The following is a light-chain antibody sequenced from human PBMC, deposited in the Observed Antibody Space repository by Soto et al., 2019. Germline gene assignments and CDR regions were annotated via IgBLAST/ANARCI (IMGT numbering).Light chain of an antibody. CDR2: EVS. CDR1: SSDVGGYKY. Sequence: ALTQPASVSGSPGQSITISCTGTSSDVGGYKYVSWYQQHPGKAPKLMIYEVSNRPSGVSNRFSDSKSGNTASLTISGLQAEDEADYYCSSYTSSSIDYVFGTGTKVTVL. V-gene: IGLV2-14*01. CDR3: SSYTSSSIDYV. J-gene: IGLJ1*01.